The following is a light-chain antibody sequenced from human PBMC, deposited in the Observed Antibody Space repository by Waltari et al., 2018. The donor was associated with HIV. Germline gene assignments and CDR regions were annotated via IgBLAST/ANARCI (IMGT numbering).Light chain of an antibody. CDR1: SSAIERNA. Sequence: SGLTQPPPASGTTGQRVTLTSSGSSSAIERNAVDCYQHLPGTSPKLLIYNNNQRPSGVPDRFSGSKAGTSASLAITGLQSEDEADYYCAAWDDSLHGGVFGTGTKVTVL. CDR2: NNN. J-gene: IGLJ1*01. V-gene: IGLV1-44*01. CDR3: AAWDDSLHGGV.